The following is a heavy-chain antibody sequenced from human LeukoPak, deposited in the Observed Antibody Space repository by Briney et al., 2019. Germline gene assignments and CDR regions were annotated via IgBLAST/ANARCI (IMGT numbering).Heavy chain of an antibody. V-gene: IGHV4-34*01. Sequence: SETLSLTCAVYGGSFSGYYWSWIRQPPGKGLEWIGEINHSGSTNHNPSLKSRVTISVDTSKNQFSLKLSSVTAADTAVYYCARGKRVVPANWFDPWGQGTLVTVSS. J-gene: IGHJ5*02. CDR3: ARGKRVVPANWFDP. CDR2: INHSGST. CDR1: GGSFSGYY. D-gene: IGHD2-2*01.